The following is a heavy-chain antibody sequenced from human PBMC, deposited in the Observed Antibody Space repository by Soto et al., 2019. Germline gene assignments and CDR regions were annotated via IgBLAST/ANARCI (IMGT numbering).Heavy chain of an antibody. CDR3: ARETPNGFWSGYYSAFDI. J-gene: IGHJ3*02. CDR2: IWYDGSNK. D-gene: IGHD3-3*01. Sequence: PGGSLRLSCAASGFTFSSYGMYWVRQAPGKGLEWVAVIWYDGSNKYYADSVKGRFTISRDNSKNTLYLQMNSLRAEDTAVYYCARETPNGFWSGYYSAFDIWGQGTMVTVSS. V-gene: IGHV3-33*01. CDR1: GFTFSSYG.